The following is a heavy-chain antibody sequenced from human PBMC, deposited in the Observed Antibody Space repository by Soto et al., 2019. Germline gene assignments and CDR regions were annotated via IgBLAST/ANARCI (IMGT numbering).Heavy chain of an antibody. J-gene: IGHJ4*02. CDR2: IYWDDDR. CDR1: GFSLSTNGVG. Sequence: QITLKESGPTLVKPTQTLTLTCTFSGFSLSTNGVGVGWIRQPPGKALEWLALIYWDDDRRHSPSLKSRVTISKDTSKKQVVLTMTNMDPVDTATYHCARQYMVPVYFDHWGQGILVTVSS. D-gene: IGHD3-10*01. V-gene: IGHV2-5*02. CDR3: ARQYMVPVYFDH.